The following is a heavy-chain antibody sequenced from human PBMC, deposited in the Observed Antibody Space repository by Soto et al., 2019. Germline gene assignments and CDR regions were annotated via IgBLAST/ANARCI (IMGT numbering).Heavy chain of an antibody. CDR1: GFTFSTYW. CDR2: INGDESVT. J-gene: IGHJ6*02. V-gene: IGHV3-74*01. CDR3: SRESGMNGMDV. Sequence: GGSLRLSCAASGFTFSTYWMHWVRQVPGKGPVWVSRINGDESVTNHADSVEGRFTDSRDNAKNMVFLQMDSLRAEDTAIYYCSRESGMNGMDVWGQGTTVTVSS.